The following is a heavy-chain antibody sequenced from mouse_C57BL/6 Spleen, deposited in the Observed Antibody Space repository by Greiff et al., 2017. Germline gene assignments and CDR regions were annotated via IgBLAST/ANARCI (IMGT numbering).Heavy chain of an antibody. V-gene: IGHV1-69*01. J-gene: IGHJ3*01. Sequence: QVQLQQSGAELVMPGASVKLSCKASGYTFTSYWMHWVKQRPGQGLEWIGEIDPSDSYTNYNQKFKGKSTLTVDKSSSTAYMQLSSLTSEDSAVYYCARPSLTGTMGFAYWGQGTLVTVSA. CDR2: IDPSDSYT. CDR3: ARPSLTGTMGFAY. D-gene: IGHD4-1*01. CDR1: GYTFTSYW.